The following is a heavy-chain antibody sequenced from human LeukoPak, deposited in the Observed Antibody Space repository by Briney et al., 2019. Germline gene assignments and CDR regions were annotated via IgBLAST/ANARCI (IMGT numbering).Heavy chain of an antibody. CDR1: GGTFSSYA. CDR3: ARDYDGDYVFDY. D-gene: IGHD4-17*01. Sequence: ASVKVSCKASGGTFSSYAISWVRQAPGQGLEWMGGIIPIFGTANYAQKFQGRVTITADESTSTAYMELSSLRSEDTAVYYCARDYDGDYVFDYWGQGTLVTVSS. V-gene: IGHV1-69*13. CDR2: IIPIFGTA. J-gene: IGHJ4*02.